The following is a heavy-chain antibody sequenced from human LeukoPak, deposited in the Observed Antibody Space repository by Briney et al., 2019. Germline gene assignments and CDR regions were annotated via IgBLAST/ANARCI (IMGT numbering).Heavy chain of an antibody. CDR1: GFTFGTYA. Sequence: PGGSLRLSCAASGFTFGTYAMTWVRQAPGKGLEWVSGISGSGGSTYYADSVKGRFTISRDNSKNTLHLHMNSLRAEDTAVYYCAKEMAATSAFDYWGQGTLVTVSS. J-gene: IGHJ4*02. CDR2: ISGSGGST. D-gene: IGHD5-24*01. V-gene: IGHV3-23*01. CDR3: AKEMAATSAFDY.